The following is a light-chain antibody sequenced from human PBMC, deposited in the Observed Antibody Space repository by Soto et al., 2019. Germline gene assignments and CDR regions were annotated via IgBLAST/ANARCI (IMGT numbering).Light chain of an antibody. CDR3: CSYAGRYTYV. J-gene: IGLJ1*01. Sequence: QSVLTQPRSVSVSPGQSVTISCTGASSDVGGYNYVSWYQQHPGKAPKLTVYDVSKRPSGVPDRFSGSKSGNTASLTISGLQTEDEADYYCCSYAGRYTYVFGTGTKVTVL. V-gene: IGLV2-11*01. CDR1: SSDVGGYNY. CDR2: DVS.